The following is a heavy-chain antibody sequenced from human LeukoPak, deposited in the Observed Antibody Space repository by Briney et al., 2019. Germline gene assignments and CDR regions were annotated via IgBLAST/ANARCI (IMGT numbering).Heavy chain of an antibody. Sequence: GGSLRLSCIASGFTFGDYAMSWVRQAPGKGLEWVGFIRSKAYGGTTEYAASVKGRFTISRDDSKSIAYLQMNSLKTEDTAVYYCTRKDAGFDPWGQGTLVTVSS. J-gene: IGHJ5*02. V-gene: IGHV3-49*04. CDR2: IRSKAYGGTT. CDR3: TRKDAGFDP. CDR1: GFTFGDYA.